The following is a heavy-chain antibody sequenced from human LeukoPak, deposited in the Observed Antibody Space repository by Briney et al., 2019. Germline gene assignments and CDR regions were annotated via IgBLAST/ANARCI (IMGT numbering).Heavy chain of an antibody. J-gene: IGHJ4*02. CDR3: AKENPVGGTNYFDY. Sequence: GGSLRLSGAASGFIFSTYAMSWVRQAPGKGLEWVSAITGSGDSTYYADSVKGRFTISRDNSKNTLSLQMNSLRAEDTAVYYCAKENPVGGTNYFDYWGQGTLVTVPS. D-gene: IGHD1-26*01. V-gene: IGHV3-23*01. CDR1: GFIFSTYA. CDR2: ITGSGDST.